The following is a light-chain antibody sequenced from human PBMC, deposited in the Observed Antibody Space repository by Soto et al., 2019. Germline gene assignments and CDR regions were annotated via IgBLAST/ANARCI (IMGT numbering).Light chain of an antibody. CDR2: RNN. CDR1: SSNIGTNF. CDR3: AAWDDNLSALV. Sequence: QSVLTQPPSASGTRGQRVTISCSGGSSNIGTNFVSWYQLLPGTAPKLLIFRNNQRPSGVPDRFSGSRSGTSAPLAISGLRSEDEADYFCAAWDDNLSALVFGGGTKLTVL. J-gene: IGLJ2*01. V-gene: IGLV1-47*01.